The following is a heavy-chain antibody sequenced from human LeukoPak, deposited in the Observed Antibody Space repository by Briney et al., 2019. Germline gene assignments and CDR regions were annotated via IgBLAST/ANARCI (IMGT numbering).Heavy chain of an antibody. J-gene: IGHJ6*02. V-gene: IGHV4-34*01. CDR3: ARSPRRLRYSTGGGCFDYYGMAV. CDR1: GGSFSGYY. Sequence: PSETLSLTCAVYGGSFSGYYWSWIRQPPGKWLEWIGEINHSGSTNYNPSLKSRVTISVDTSKNQFSLKLSSVTAADTAVYYSARSPRRLRYSTGGGCFDYYGMAVSGPVPTVTVS. D-gene: IGHD2-8*02. CDR2: INHSGST.